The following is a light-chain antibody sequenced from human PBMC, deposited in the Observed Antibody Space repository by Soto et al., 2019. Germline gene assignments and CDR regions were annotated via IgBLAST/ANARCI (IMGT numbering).Light chain of an antibody. Sequence: VLRQSRATLSLSPGERATLSCRASQSVSSYLACYQQKPGQAPRLLIYDASNRATGIPARFSGSGSGTDFTLTISSLEPEDFAVYYCQQRSNWPRGTFGQGTKVDIK. CDR3: QQRSNWPRGT. CDR1: QSVSSY. CDR2: DAS. V-gene: IGKV3-11*01. J-gene: IGKJ1*01.